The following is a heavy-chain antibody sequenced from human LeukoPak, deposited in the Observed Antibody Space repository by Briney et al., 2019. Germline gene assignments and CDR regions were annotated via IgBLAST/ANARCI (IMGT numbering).Heavy chain of an antibody. CDR2: MKEDGSDE. Sequence: PGGTLRLSCVASGFSFSDSTMSWVRQAAEKGLEWVAEMKEDGSDENYVDSVKGRFTISRDNARNSLYLQMNSLRVEDTAVYYCARDYKYAFDNWGQGTLVTVSS. D-gene: IGHD5-24*01. J-gene: IGHJ4*02. CDR3: ARDYKYAFDN. CDR1: GFSFSDST. V-gene: IGHV3-7*01.